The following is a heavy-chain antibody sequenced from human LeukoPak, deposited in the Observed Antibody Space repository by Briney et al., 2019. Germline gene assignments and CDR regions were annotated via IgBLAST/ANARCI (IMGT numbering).Heavy chain of an antibody. CDR2: ISYDGSNK. CDR1: GFTFSSYA. CDR3: ARVSYDILTGLYYFDY. V-gene: IGHV3-30*04. Sequence: PGGSLRLSCAASGFTFSSYAMHWVRQAPGKGPEGGAVISYDGSNKYYADYVKGRFTISRDNSKNTLYLQMNSLRAEDTAVYYCARVSYDILTGLYYFDYWGQGTLVTVSS. J-gene: IGHJ4*02. D-gene: IGHD3-9*01.